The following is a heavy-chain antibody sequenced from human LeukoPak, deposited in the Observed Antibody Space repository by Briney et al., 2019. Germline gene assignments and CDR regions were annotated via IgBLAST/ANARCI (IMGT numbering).Heavy chain of an antibody. CDR2: IYHSGST. CDR3: ARGLVGVTLGFFDY. D-gene: IGHD2-8*02. CDR1: GGSISSSSYY. Sequence: SETLSLTCTVSGGSISSSSYYWGWIRQPPGKGLEWIGEIYHSGSTNYNSSLKSRVTISVDKSKNQFSLKLSSVTAADTAVYYCARGLVGVTLGFFDYWGQGTLVTVSS. V-gene: IGHV4-39*07. J-gene: IGHJ4*02.